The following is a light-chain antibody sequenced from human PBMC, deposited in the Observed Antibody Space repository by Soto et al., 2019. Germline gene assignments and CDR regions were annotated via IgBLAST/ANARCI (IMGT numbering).Light chain of an antibody. CDR2: GVS. V-gene: IGKV3-15*01. CDR3: QQRTNWPWT. J-gene: IGKJ1*01. Sequence: EIVMTQSPATLSVSPGETATLSCRASQSVAGNLAWYQQKPGQPPRLLIYGVSTRATGVPPRFSGSGSGTDFTLTISSLEPEDFAVYYCQQRTNWPWTFGQGTKVDIK. CDR1: QSVAGN.